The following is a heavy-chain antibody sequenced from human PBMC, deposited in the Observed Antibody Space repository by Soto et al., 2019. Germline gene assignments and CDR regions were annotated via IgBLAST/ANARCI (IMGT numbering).Heavy chain of an antibody. J-gene: IGHJ4*02. CDR3: ARGGFYYDHNGYVDNDS. CDR2: IYHSGST. D-gene: IGHD3-22*01. CDR1: GGSIISGDYY. Sequence: TSETLSLTCTVSGGSIISGDYYLSWIRQPPGKGLEWIGYIYHSGSTYYNPSLKSRVTISVDTSKNQFSLKLSSVTAADTAVCYCARGGFYYDHNGYVDNDSWGQGTLVTVSS. V-gene: IGHV4-30-4*01.